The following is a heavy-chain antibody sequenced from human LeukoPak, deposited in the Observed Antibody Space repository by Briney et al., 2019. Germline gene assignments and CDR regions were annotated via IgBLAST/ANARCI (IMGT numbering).Heavy chain of an antibody. J-gene: IGHJ4*02. CDR2: IRYDGSNK. CDR1: GFTFSSYG. V-gene: IGHV3-30*02. CDR3: AKDLSQWLAPQGYIDY. D-gene: IGHD6-19*01. Sequence: GGSLRLSCAASGFTFSSYGMHWVRQAPGKGLEWVAFIRYDGSNKYYADSVKGRFTISRDNSKNTLYLQMNSLRAEDTAVYYCAKDLSQWLAPQGYIDYWGQGTLVTVSS.